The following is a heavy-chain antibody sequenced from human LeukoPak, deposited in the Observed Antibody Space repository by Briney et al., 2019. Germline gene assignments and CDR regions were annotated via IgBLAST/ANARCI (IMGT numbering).Heavy chain of an antibody. D-gene: IGHD3-10*01. J-gene: IGHJ4*02. V-gene: IGHV3-33*06. CDR3: AKDLEYYGSGSYYLGGDY. CDR2: IWYDGSNK. CDR1: GFTFSSYG. Sequence: PGGSLRLSCAASGFTFSSYGMHGVRQAPGKGGEWVADIWYDGSNKYYADSVKGRFTISRDNSKNTLYLQMNSLRAEDTAVYYCAKDLEYYGSGSYYLGGDYWGQGTLVTVSS.